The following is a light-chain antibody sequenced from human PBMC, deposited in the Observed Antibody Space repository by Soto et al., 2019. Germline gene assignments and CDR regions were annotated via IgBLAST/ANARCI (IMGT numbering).Light chain of an antibody. V-gene: IGKV1-39*01. CDR3: QQSYSTPTWT. CDR2: SAS. J-gene: IGKJ1*01. CDR1: QYISTY. Sequence: DIQMTQSPSSLSASVGDRVTITCRASQYISTYLNWYRQKSGKAPEVLIYSASTLQSGVPSRFSGRGSGTDFTLTIIGLQPEDFATYYCQQSYSTPTWTFGQGTKVDIK.